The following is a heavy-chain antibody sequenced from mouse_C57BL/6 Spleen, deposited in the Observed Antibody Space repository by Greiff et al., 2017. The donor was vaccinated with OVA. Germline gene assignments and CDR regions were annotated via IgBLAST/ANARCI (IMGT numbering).Heavy chain of an antibody. Sequence: EVKVVESGPELVKPGASVKMSCKASGYTFTDYNMHWVKQSHGKSLEWIGYINPNNGGTSYNQKFKGKATLTVNKSSSTAYMELRSLTSEDSAVYYCARRELGRYFDYWGQGTTLTVSS. CDR3: ARRELGRYFDY. CDR2: INPNNGGT. V-gene: IGHV1-22*01. CDR1: GYTFTDYN. D-gene: IGHD4-1*01. J-gene: IGHJ2*01.